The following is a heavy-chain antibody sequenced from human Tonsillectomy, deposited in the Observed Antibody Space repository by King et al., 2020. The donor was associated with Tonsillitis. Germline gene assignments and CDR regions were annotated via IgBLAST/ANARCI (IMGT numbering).Heavy chain of an antibody. CDR3: AREVGDRIVGATLHFDY. V-gene: IGHV4-4*02. CDR1: GGSISSSNW. D-gene: IGHD1-26*01. J-gene: IGHJ4*02. Sequence: QLQESGPGLVKPSGTLSLTCAVSGGSISSSNWSSWVRQPPGKGLEWIGEIYHSGSTTYNPSLKSRVTISVDKTKNQFSLKLSSVTAADTAVYYCAREVGDRIVGATLHFDYWGQGTLVTVSS. CDR2: IYHSGST.